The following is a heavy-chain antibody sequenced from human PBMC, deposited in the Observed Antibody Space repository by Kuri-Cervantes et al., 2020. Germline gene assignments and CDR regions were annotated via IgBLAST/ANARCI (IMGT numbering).Heavy chain of an antibody. CDR1: GFTFDDYA. CDR2: ISWNSGSI. CDR3: AKDISSSPYYYGMDV. J-gene: IGHJ6*02. D-gene: IGHD6-13*01. V-gene: IGHV3-9*01. Sequence: SLKISCAASGFTFDDYAVHWVRQAPGKGLEWVSGISWNSGSIGYADSVKGRFTISRDNAKNSLYLQMNSLRAEDTALYYCAKDISSSPYYYGMDVWGQGTTVTVSS.